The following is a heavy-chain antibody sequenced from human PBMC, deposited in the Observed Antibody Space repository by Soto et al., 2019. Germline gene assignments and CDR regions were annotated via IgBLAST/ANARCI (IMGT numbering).Heavy chain of an antibody. D-gene: IGHD3-10*01. J-gene: IGHJ4*02. CDR1: GGSISSGGYS. V-gene: IGHV4-30-2*01. Sequence: QLQLQESGSGLVKPSQTLSLTCAVSGGSISSGGYSWSWIRQPPGKGLEWIGYIYHSGSTYYNPSLTSRVTISVDRSTNQFSLKLSSVTAADTAVYYCARAIGWFGELLGGYYFDYWGQGTLVTVSS. CDR3: ARAIGWFGELLGGYYFDY. CDR2: IYHSGST.